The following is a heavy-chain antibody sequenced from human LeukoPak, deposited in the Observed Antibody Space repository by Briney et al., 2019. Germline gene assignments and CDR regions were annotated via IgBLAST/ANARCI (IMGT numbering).Heavy chain of an antibody. CDR1: GFTFSSYA. CDR2: ISCDGSNK. J-gene: IGHJ4*02. CDR3: ARNGLYSSSWYFDY. D-gene: IGHD6-13*01. V-gene: IGHV3-30*01. Sequence: GGSLRLSCAASGFTFSSYAMHWVRQAPGKGLEWVAVISCDGSNKYYADSVKGRFTISRDNSKNTLYLQTNSLRAEDTAVYYCARNGLYSSSWYFDYWGRGTLVTVSS.